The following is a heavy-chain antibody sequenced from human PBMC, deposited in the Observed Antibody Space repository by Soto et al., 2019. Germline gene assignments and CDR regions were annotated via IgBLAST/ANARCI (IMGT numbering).Heavy chain of an antibody. CDR3: ARYGENNWFDP. Sequence: QVQLQESGPGLVKPSQTLSLTCPVSGGSISSGGYYWSWIRKHPGKGLEWIGYIYYSGSTYYNPSLKSRVTISGDTSKNQFSLKLRSVTAADTAVYYCARYGENNWFDPWGQGTLVTVSS. CDR2: IYYSGST. J-gene: IGHJ5*02. D-gene: IGHD2-8*01. CDR1: GGSISSGGYY. V-gene: IGHV4-31*03.